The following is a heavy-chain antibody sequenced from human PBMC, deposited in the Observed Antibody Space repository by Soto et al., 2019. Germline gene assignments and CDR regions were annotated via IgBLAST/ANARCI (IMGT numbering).Heavy chain of an antibody. CDR2: IYYSGST. Sequence: QVQLQESGPGLVKPSQTLSLTCTVSGGSISSGDYYWSWIRQPPGKGLEWIGYIYYSGSTYYNPSLQSRVTISVDTSKNQFSLKLGSVTAADTAVYYCASAPPPRSYDSSGYSSPFDYWGQGNLVTVSS. CDR1: GGSISSGDYY. D-gene: IGHD3-22*01. V-gene: IGHV4-30-4*01. J-gene: IGHJ4*02. CDR3: ASAPPPRSYDSSGYSSPFDY.